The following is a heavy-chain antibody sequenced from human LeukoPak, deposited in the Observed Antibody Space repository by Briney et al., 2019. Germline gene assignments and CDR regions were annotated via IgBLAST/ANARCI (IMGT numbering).Heavy chain of an antibody. V-gene: IGHV3-23*01. CDR1: GFTFSSYA. D-gene: IGHD2-15*01. Sequence: GGSLRLSCAASGFTFSSYAMSWVRQAPGRGLEWVSGISRSGGSTYYADSVKGRFTISRDNSKNTLYLQMNSLRADDTAVYYCAKNRGYCSGGSCYSEYWGQGTLVTVSS. CDR2: ISRSGGST. J-gene: IGHJ4*02. CDR3: AKNRGYCSGGSCYSEY.